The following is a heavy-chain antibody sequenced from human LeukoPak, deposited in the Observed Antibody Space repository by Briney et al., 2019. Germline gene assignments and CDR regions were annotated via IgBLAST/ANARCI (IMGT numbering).Heavy chain of an antibody. Sequence: GGSLRLSCAASGFTFSSHWMTWVRQAPGKGLEWVANTHKDGSENYYADSVKGRFTISRDNAKNSLYLQMNSLRAEDTAVYYCVRGSSGTVVRGVSWAWFDPWGQGTLVTVSS. D-gene: IGHD3-10*01. V-gene: IGHV3-7*03. CDR1: GFTFSSHW. J-gene: IGHJ5*02. CDR2: THKDGSEN. CDR3: VRGSSGTVVRGVSWAWFDP.